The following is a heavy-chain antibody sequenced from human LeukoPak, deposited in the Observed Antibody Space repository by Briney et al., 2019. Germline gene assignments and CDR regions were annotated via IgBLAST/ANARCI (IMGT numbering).Heavy chain of an antibody. J-gene: IGHJ4*02. V-gene: IGHV1-24*01. CDR3: ATADWLLTTPTDY. CDR2: FDPEDGET. CDR1: GYTLTELY. D-gene: IGHD3-9*01. Sequence: ASVKVSCKVSGYTLTELYMHWVRQAPGKGLEWMGGFDPEDGETIYAQKFQGRVTMTEDTSTDTAYMELSSLRSEDTAVYYCATADWLLTTPTDYWGQGTLVTVSS.